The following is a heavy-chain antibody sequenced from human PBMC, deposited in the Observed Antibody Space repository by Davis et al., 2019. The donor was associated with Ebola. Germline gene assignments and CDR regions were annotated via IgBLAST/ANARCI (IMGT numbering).Heavy chain of an antibody. CDR1: VITFSSYG. J-gene: IGHJ6*02. Sequence: GESLKISCADSVITFSSYGMHWVRQAPGKGLEWVAVISYDGSNKYYADSVKGRFTISRDNSKNTLYLQMNSLRAEDTAVYYCASVTPPYYYYYYGMDVWGQGTTVTVSS. V-gene: IGHV3-30*03. CDR3: ASVTPPYYYYYYGMDV. CDR2: ISYDGSNK. D-gene: IGHD4-23*01.